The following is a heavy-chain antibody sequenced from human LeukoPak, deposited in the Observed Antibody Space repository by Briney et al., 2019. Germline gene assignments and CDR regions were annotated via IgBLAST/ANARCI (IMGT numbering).Heavy chain of an antibody. CDR1: GFTFSSYS. Sequence: GGSLRLSCAASGFTFSSYSMNWVRQAPGKGLEWVSFISSSSSYIYYADSVKGRFTISRHNAKNSLYLQMNSLRAEDTAVYYCARVQRKYQLPRLNDYDYMDVWGKGTTVTISS. D-gene: IGHD2-2*01. CDR3: ARVQRKYQLPRLNDYDYMDV. V-gene: IGHV3-21*01. CDR2: ISSSSSYI. J-gene: IGHJ6*03.